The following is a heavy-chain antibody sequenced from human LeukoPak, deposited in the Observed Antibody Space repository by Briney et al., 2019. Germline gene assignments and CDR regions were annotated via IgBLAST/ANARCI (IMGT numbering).Heavy chain of an antibody. CDR3: ARAGAAVANWFDT. D-gene: IGHD6-13*01. CDR2: VNGYYGKT. CDR1: GYTFNTYG. J-gene: IGHJ5*02. V-gene: IGHV1-18*01. Sequence: GSSVKVSCKSSGYTFNTYGISCVRQPPGQGLEWMGWVNGYYGKTKYAHILQVRGTMTTDTYTTTAYMDLRSLTSADTALDDDARAGAAVANWFDTSGQGPLVTVSS.